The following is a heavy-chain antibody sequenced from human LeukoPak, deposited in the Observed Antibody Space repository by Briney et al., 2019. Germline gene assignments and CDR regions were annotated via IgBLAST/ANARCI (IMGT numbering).Heavy chain of an antibody. CDR2: IYYSGST. J-gene: IGHJ3*02. V-gene: IGHV4-39*07. D-gene: IGHD4-17*01. Sequence: SETLSLTCSVSGDSISTSSYYWGWIRQPPGKGLEWIGTIYYSGSTYYNPSLTSRVTISVDTSKNQFSLKLSSVTAADTAVYYCASPIYGDYTENGFDIWGQGTMVTVSS. CDR3: ASPIYGDYTENGFDI. CDR1: GDSISTSSYY.